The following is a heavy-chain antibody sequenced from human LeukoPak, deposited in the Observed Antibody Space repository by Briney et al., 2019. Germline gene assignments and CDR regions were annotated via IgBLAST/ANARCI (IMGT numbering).Heavy chain of an antibody. CDR3: AREVDYYAANWFDP. CDR1: GGSISSGGYS. V-gene: IGHV4-30-2*01. D-gene: IGHD3-10*01. CDR2: IYHSGST. J-gene: IGHJ5*02. Sequence: SETLSLACAVSGGSISSGGYSWSWIRQPPGKGLEWIGYIYHSGSTYYNPSLKSRVTISVDRSKNQFSLKLSSVTAADTAVYYCAREVDYYAANWFDPWGQGTLVTVSS.